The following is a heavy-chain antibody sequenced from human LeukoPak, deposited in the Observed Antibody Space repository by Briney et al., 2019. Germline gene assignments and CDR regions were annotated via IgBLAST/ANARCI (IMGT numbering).Heavy chain of an antibody. J-gene: IGHJ4*02. V-gene: IGHV4-30-4*08. D-gene: IGHD6-13*01. CDR3: ARDQTAAGRVDY. Sequence: SQTLSLTCTVSGGSISSGDYYWSWIRQPPGKGLEWIGYIYYSGSTYYHSSLKSRVTISVDTSKNQFSLKLTSVTAADTAVYYCARDQTAAGRVDYWGQGTLVTVSS. CDR1: GGSISSGDYY. CDR2: IYYSGST.